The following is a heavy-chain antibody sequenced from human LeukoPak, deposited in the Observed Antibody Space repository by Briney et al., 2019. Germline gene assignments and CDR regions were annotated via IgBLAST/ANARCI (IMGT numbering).Heavy chain of an antibody. J-gene: IGHJ6*02. CDR2: ISSSSSYI. CDR3: ARMFCSGGSCYPVRFYYYYYGMDV. CDR1: GFTFSSYS. V-gene: IGHV3-21*01. D-gene: IGHD2-15*01. Sequence: PGGSLRLSCAASGFTFSSYSMNWVRQAPGKGLEWVSSISSSSSYIYYADSVKGRFTISRDNAKNSLYLQMNSLRAEDTAVYYCARMFCSGGSCYPVRFYYYYYGMDVWGQGTTVTVS.